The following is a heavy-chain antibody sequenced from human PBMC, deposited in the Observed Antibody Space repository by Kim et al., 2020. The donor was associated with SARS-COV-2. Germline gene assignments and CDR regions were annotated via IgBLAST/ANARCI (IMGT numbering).Heavy chain of an antibody. CDR1: GFTVSSNY. CDR2: IYSGGST. V-gene: IGHV3-66*01. J-gene: IGHJ6*02. Sequence: GGSLRLSCAASGFTVSSNYMSWVRQAPGKGLEWVSVIYSGGSTYYADSVKGRFTISRDNSKRTLYLQMNSLRAEDTAVYYCARDPGYYDILTGYYTNGMDVWGQGATVTVSS. CDR3: ARDPGYYDILTGYYTNGMDV. D-gene: IGHD3-9*01.